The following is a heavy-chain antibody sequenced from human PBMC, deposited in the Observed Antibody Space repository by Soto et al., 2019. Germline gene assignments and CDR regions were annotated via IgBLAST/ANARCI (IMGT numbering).Heavy chain of an antibody. V-gene: IGHV3-73*01. CDR2: IRSKANNYAT. Sequence: EVQLVESGGGLVQPGGSLKLSCAASGFTLSGSAMHWVRQASGKGLEWVGRIRSKANNYATAYAASVKGRFTVSRDDSNNTAYLQMTSLKTEDSAVYYCARIEEIGGFDYWGQGILVTVSS. CDR1: GFTLSGSA. CDR3: ARIEEIGGFDY. D-gene: IGHD3-16*01. J-gene: IGHJ4*02.